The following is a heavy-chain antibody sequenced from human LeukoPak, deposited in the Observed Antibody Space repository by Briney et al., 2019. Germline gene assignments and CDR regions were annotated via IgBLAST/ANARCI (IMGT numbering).Heavy chain of an antibody. J-gene: IGHJ4*02. Sequence: GGSLRLSCAASGFTFSSYWMSWVRQAPVKGLEWVTNIKQDGSEKYYVDSVKGRFTISRDNAKNSLYLQMNSLRAEDTAVYYCARDRQEYCSSTSCYLFDYWGQGTLVTVSS. CDR2: IKQDGSEK. D-gene: IGHD2-2*01. V-gene: IGHV3-7*01. CDR3: ARDRQEYCSSTSCYLFDY. CDR1: GFTFSSYW.